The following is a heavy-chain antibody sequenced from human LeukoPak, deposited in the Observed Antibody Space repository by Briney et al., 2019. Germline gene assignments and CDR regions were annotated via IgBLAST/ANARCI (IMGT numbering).Heavy chain of an antibody. CDR1: GGSISSSSYY. CDR3: ARIVATTYILDY. J-gene: IGHJ4*02. V-gene: IGHV4-39*07. Sequence: SETLSLTCTVSGGSISSSSYYWGWICQPPGKGLEWIGSIYYSGSTYYNPSLKSRVTISVDTSKNQFSLKLSSVTAADTAVYYCARIVATTYILDYWGQGTLVTVSS. CDR2: IYYSGST. D-gene: IGHD5-12*01.